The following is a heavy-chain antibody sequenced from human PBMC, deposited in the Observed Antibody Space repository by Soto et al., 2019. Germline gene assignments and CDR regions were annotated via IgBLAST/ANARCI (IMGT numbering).Heavy chain of an antibody. Sequence: PSETLSLTCTVSGGSINNHYWIWIRQPPGEGLEWIGYIYYTGSTNYNPSLKSRVTMSVDTSKNQFSLNLASLTAADTAIYYCARANWYSEYWGQGTLVTVSS. D-gene: IGHD7-27*01. CDR1: GGSINNHY. V-gene: IGHV4-59*11. CDR3: ARANWYSEY. J-gene: IGHJ4*02. CDR2: IYYTGST.